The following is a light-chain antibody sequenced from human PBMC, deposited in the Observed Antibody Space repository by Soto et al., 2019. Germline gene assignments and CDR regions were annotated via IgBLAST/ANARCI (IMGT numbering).Light chain of an antibody. Sequence: DIQMTQSPSSLSASVGDRVTITCRASQSISSYLIWYQQKPGKAPKLLIYAASSLQRGVPSRFSGSGSGTDFTLTISSLQPEDFATYYCQQCDSTSITFGQGTRLEIK. CDR2: AAS. V-gene: IGKV1-39*01. J-gene: IGKJ5*01. CDR3: QQCDSTSIT. CDR1: QSISSY.